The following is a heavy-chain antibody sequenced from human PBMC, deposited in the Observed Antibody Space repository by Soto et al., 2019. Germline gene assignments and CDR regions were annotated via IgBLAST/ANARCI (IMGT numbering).Heavy chain of an antibody. CDR1: GGSISSSHW. Sequence: QVQLQESGPGLVKPSGTLSLTCAVSGGSISSSHWWTWVSQSPGKGREYIGEISHSGTSNSNPSRKSLVTLSVDKSKNHFSLTLTSVTAADTAVYYCARVVLTITRGAFDAWGQGTLVIVSS. J-gene: IGHJ3*01. CDR2: ISHSGTS. CDR3: ARVVLTITRGAFDA. V-gene: IGHV4-4*02. D-gene: IGHD3-9*01.